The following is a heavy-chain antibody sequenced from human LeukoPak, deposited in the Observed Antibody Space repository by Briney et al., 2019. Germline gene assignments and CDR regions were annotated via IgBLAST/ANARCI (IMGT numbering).Heavy chain of an antibody. V-gene: IGHV1-46*01. Sequence: ASVKVSCKASGYTFTSYYMHWVRQAPGQGLGWMGIINPSGGSTSNAQKFQGRVTMTRDTSTSTVYMELSSLRSEDTAVYYYARTEMATITYDYWGQGNLVTVSS. D-gene: IGHD4-4*01. CDR3: ARTEMATITYDY. CDR2: INPSGGST. J-gene: IGHJ4*02. CDR1: GYTFTSYY.